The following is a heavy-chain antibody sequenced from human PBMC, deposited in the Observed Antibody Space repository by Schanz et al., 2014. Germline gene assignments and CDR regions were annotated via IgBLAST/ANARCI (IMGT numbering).Heavy chain of an antibody. CDR1: RFTFIAYD. CDR2: ISHDGSNK. V-gene: IGHV3-30*18. Sequence: QVHLVESGGGVVRPGGSLRLSCAASRFTFIAYDMYWIRQAPGKGLEWVALISHDGSNKNSADSVKGRFTISRDNSKNTLYLQMNSLRGDDTAIYYCVKGGTNTLDSWGQGTLVTVSS. J-gene: IGHJ4*02. CDR3: VKGGTNTLDS.